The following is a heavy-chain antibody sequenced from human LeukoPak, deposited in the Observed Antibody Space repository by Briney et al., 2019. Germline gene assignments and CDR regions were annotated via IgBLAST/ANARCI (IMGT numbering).Heavy chain of an antibody. J-gene: IGHJ4*01. D-gene: IGHD1-1*01. CDR1: GYTFSNYG. Sequence: ASVKISCKTSGYTFSNYGISWVRQAPGQGLEWMGWITAYNGNRLYAQRFQGRITLTTDTSTSTSYMELRSLEYDDTAIYYCARDNDKVVDHWGQGTLVTVSS. V-gene: IGHV1-18*01. CDR3: ARDNDKVVDH. CDR2: ITAYNGNR.